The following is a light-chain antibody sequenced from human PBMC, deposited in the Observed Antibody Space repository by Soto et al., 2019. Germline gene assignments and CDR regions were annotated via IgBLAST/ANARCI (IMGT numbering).Light chain of an antibody. Sequence: IVLTQSPGTLSLSPGERATLSCRASQSVSSSQLAWYRQKPGQAPRLLIYDPSSRATGIPDRFSGSGSGTDFTLSISRLEPDDFAVYYCQQYGRSPGLFTFGPGTKVDIK. CDR2: DPS. CDR3: QQYGRSPGLFT. J-gene: IGKJ3*01. CDR1: QSVSSSQ. V-gene: IGKV3-20*01.